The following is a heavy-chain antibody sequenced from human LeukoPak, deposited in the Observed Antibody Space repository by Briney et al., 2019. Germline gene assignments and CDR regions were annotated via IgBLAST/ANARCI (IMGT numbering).Heavy chain of an antibody. J-gene: IGHJ4*02. Sequence: SETLSLTCTVSGGSISRYYWSWLRQPPGKGLEWMGYIYYSGSTNYHPSLKSRLTISVDTSKNQFSLKLSSVTAADTAVYYCARVSGSYAFDYWGQGTLVTASS. CDR3: ARVSGSYAFDY. CDR1: GGSISRYY. D-gene: IGHD3-16*01. V-gene: IGHV4-59*01. CDR2: IYYSGST.